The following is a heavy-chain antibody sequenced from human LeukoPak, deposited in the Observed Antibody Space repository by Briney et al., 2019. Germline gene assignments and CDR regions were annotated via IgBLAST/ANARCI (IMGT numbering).Heavy chain of an antibody. D-gene: IGHD2/OR15-2a*01. CDR1: GDSVSGDRVA. CDR3: ARGFAQVLPGGFDN. Sequence: SQTLSLTCAISGDSVSGDRVAWNWMRQSPSRGLEWLGRTYYRTKWFFDYGSSVKSRITIDPDTSKNQFSLHLNSMTPDDSAVYYCARGFAQVLPGGFDNWGQGTLVTVSS. CDR2: TYYRTKWFF. J-gene: IGHJ4*02. V-gene: IGHV6-1*01.